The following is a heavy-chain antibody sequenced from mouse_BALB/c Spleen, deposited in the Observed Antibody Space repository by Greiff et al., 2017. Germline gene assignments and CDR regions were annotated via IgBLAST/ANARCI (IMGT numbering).Heavy chain of an antibody. Sequence: EVQLQQSGPGLVKPSQSLSLTCSVTGYSITSGYYWNWIRQFPGNKLEWMGYISYDGSNNYNPSLKNRISITRDTSKNQFFLKLNSVTTEDTATYYCARGGGNPGAMDYWGQGTAVTVSS. J-gene: IGHJ4*01. V-gene: IGHV3-6*02. D-gene: IGHD2-1*01. CDR1: GYSITSGYY. CDR3: ARGGGNPGAMDY. CDR2: ISYDGSN.